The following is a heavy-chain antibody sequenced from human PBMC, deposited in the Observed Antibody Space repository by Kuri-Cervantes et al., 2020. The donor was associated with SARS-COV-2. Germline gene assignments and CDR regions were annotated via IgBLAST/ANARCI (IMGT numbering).Heavy chain of an antibody. Sequence: GESLKISCAASGFTSSSYSMNWVRQAPGKGLEWVSSISSSSSYIYYADSVQGRFTISRDNAKNSLYLQMNSLRAEDTAVYYCARGRFRDYWGQGTLVTVSS. D-gene: IGHD2-21*01. CDR2: ISSSSSYI. J-gene: IGHJ4*02. V-gene: IGHV3-21*01. CDR3: ARGRFRDY. CDR1: GFTSSSYS.